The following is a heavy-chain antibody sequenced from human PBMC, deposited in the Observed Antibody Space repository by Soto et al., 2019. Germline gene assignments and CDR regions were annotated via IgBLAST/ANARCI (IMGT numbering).Heavy chain of an antibody. V-gene: IGHV4-4*07. CDR1: GGSISTYY. J-gene: IGHJ4*02. CDR3: ARGGMVIIPTATAFDY. Sequence: TLSLTCTVSGGSISTYYWSWIRQPAGKGLEWIGRIYASGSTNYNPSLKSRVTMSVATSKNQFSLKLSSVTAADTAVYYCARGGMVIIPTATAFDYWGQGTLVTVSS. CDR2: IYASGST. D-gene: IGHD2-2*01.